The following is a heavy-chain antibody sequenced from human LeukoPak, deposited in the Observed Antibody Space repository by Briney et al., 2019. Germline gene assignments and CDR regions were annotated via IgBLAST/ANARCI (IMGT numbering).Heavy chain of an antibody. D-gene: IGHD3-16*02. Sequence: GGSLRPSCAASGFTFSSYAMSWVRQAAGKGREWVSAISGSGGSTYCADSVKGRFTISRDNSKNTLYLQMNSLRAEDTAVYYCAKPHMITFGGIIVPDFDYWGQGTLVTVSS. CDR3: AKPHMITFGGIIVPDFDY. J-gene: IGHJ4*02. V-gene: IGHV3-23*01. CDR1: GFTFSSYA. CDR2: ISGSGGST.